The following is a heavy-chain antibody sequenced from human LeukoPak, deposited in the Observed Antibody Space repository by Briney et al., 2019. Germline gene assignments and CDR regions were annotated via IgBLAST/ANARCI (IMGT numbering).Heavy chain of an antibody. V-gene: IGHV4-34*01. CDR3: VRGGEDIVVVVAATYYYYYMGV. Sequence: SETLSLTCAVYGGSFSGYYWSWIRQPPGKGLEWIGEINHSGSINYNPSLKSRVTISVDTSKNQFSLKLSSVTGADTAVYYCVRGGEDIVVVVAATYYYYYMGVWGKGTTVTVSS. D-gene: IGHD2-15*01. J-gene: IGHJ6*03. CDR2: INHSGSI. CDR1: GGSFSGYY.